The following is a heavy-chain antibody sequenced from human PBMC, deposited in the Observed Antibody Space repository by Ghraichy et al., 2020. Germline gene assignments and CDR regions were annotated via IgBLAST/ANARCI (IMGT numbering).Heavy chain of an antibody. J-gene: IGHJ5*02. Sequence: SETLSLTCAVYGGSFSGYYWSWIRQPPEKGLEWIGEINHSGSTNYNPSLKSRVTISVDTSKNQFSLKLSSVAAADTAVYYCARVALGFCSGGSCSAYNWFDPWGQGTLVTVSS. CDR3: ARVALGFCSGGSCSAYNWFDP. D-gene: IGHD2-15*01. CDR2: INHSGST. V-gene: IGHV4-34*01. CDR1: GGSFSGYY.